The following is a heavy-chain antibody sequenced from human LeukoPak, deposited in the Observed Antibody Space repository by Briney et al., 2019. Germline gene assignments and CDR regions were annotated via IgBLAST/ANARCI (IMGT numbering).Heavy chain of an antibody. J-gene: IGHJ4*02. CDR3: ARSLLGVDY. V-gene: IGHV4-39*07. Sequence: SETLSLTCTVSGGSISSSSYYWGWIRQPPGKGLEWIGSIYYSGSTYYNPSLKSRVTMSVDTSKNQFSLKLSSVTAADTAVYYCARSLLGVDYWGQGTLVTVSS. CDR2: IYYSGST. CDR1: GGSISSSSYY.